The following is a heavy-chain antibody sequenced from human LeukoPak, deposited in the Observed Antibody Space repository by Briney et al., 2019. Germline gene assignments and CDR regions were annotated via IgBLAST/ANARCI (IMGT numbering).Heavy chain of an antibody. CDR3: ARDVDSTNWFDP. D-gene: IGHD2-8*01. CDR2: INPSDGGT. J-gene: IGHJ5*02. V-gene: IGHV1-46*01. CDR1: GYTFTRYF. Sequence: ASVKVSCKASGYTFTRYFMHWVRQAPGQGLEWMGVINPSDGGTSYAQKFQGRVTMTRDTSASTLHTELSSLRSEDTAVYYCARDVDSTNWFDPWGQGTLVTVSS.